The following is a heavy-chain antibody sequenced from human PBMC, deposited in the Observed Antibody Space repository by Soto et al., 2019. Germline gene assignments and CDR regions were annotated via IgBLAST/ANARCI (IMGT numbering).Heavy chain of an antibody. CDR3: ARGDHDYGDYFDY. V-gene: IGHV3-48*01. D-gene: IGHD4-17*01. CDR1: GFTFSTYS. Sequence: GGSLRLSCAASGFTFSTYSMNWVRQAPGKGLEWVSYISSTGNTIYYPDSVKGRFTISRDTAKKSLYLQMNSLRAEDTAVYYCARGDHDYGDYFDYWGQGTLVTVSS. J-gene: IGHJ4*02. CDR2: ISSTGNTI.